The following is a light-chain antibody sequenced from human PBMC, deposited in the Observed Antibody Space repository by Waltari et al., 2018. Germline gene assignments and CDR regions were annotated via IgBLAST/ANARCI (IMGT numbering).Light chain of an antibody. J-gene: IGLJ2*01. CDR2: DND. CDR3: GTWNMAPYVFI. V-gene: IGLV1-51*01. Sequence: QSVLTQPPSVSAAPGQKVTLSCSGRTPNIGSKFVPLYQQIPGIAPKLLIYDNDKRPSGIPDRFSGSKSGTSATLDITGLQTGDEADYYCGTWNMAPYVFIFGGGTKLTVL. CDR1: TPNIGSKF.